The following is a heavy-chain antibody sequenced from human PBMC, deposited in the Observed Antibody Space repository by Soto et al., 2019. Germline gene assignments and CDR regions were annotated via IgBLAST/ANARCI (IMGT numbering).Heavy chain of an antibody. J-gene: IGHJ4*02. V-gene: IGHV3-21*01. CDR1: GFTFSTYS. CDR3: ARDRVEGDYDTSGFSV. Sequence: GGSLRLSCAASGFTFSTYSMNWVRQTPGKGLEWVSSISTTSTYIYYADSLKGRFTISRDNAKNSLYLQMNGLRAEDTAVYYCARDRVEGDYDTSGFSVWGQGTLVTVSS. D-gene: IGHD3-22*01. CDR2: ISTTSTYI.